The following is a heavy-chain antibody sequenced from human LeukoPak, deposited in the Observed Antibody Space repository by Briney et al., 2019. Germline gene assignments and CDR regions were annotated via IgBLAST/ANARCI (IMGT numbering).Heavy chain of an antibody. CDR2: ISSSSSYI. V-gene: IGHV3-21*01. Sequence: GGSLRLSCAASGFTFSSYSMNWVRQAPGKGLEWVSSISSSSSYIYYADSVKGRFTISRDNAKNSLYLQMNSLRAEDTAVYYCARGLRYYYGSGSYYPGVDYWGQGTLVTVSS. CDR1: GFTFSSYS. D-gene: IGHD3-10*01. J-gene: IGHJ4*02. CDR3: ARGLRYYYGSGSYYPGVDY.